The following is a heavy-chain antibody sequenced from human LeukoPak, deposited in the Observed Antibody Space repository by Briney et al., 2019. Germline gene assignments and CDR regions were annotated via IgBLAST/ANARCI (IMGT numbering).Heavy chain of an antibody. CDR3: GREYSSSWYHFGY. CDR1: GFTFTKHA. V-gene: IGHV3-30-3*01. D-gene: IGHD6-13*01. CDR2: ISSGGSDK. Sequence: GGSLRLSCAASGFTFTKHAMHWVRQAPGKGLEWVAVISSGGSDKYYAESVNGRFTISRDNSKNTLYLQMNSLRFEDTAVYYCGREYSSSWYHFGYWGQGTLVTVSP. J-gene: IGHJ4*02.